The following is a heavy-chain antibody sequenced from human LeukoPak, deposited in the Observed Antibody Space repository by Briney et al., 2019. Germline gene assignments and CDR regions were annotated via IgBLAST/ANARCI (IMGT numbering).Heavy chain of an antibody. CDR2: ISSSGSTI. CDR3: ASAPLYNWFDP. V-gene: IGHV3-11*01. CDR1: GFTFSDYY. J-gene: IGHJ5*02. Sequence: GGSLRLSCAASGFTFSDYYMSWIRRAPGKGLEWVSYISSSGSTIYYADSVKGRFTISRDNAKNSLYLQMNSLRAEDTAVYYCASAPLYNWFDPWGQGTLVTVSS.